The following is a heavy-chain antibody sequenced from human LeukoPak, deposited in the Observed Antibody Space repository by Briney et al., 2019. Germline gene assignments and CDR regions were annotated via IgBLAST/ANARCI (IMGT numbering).Heavy chain of an antibody. D-gene: IGHD3-22*01. CDR1: GDSISSGDYY. J-gene: IGHJ3*02. CDR3: ARGPYSYDSSGAFDI. V-gene: IGHV4-61*02. CDR2: ISSSGST. Sequence: SEALSLTCTVSGDSISSGDYYWSWIRQPAGKGLEWIGRISSSGSTNYNPSLKSRVTISVDTSKNQFSLKLSSVTAADTAVYFCARGPYSYDSSGAFDIWGQGTMVTVSS.